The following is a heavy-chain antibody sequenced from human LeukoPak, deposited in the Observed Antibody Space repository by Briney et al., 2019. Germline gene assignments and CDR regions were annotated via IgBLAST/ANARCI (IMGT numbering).Heavy chain of an antibody. V-gene: IGHV1-3*01. Sequence: ASVKVSCKASGYTFTSYAMHWVRQAPGQRLEWMGWINAGNGNTKYSQKFQGRVTITRDTSANTAYMELRSLRSDDTAVYYCASSKNYYDSNGLDYWGQGTLVTVSS. CDR1: GYTFTSYA. J-gene: IGHJ4*02. CDR2: INAGNGNT. D-gene: IGHD3-22*01. CDR3: ASSKNYYDSNGLDY.